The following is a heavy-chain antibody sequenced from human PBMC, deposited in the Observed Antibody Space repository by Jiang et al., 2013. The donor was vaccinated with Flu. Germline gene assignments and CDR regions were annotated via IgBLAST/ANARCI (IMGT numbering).Heavy chain of an antibody. CDR2: TYYRSKWYN. D-gene: IGHD6-13*01. J-gene: IGHJ5*02. V-gene: IGHV6-1*01. CDR3: ARDFQYSSSWYHGWFDP. Sequence: SQTLSLTCAISGDSVSSNSAAWNWIRQSPSRGLEWLGRTYYRSKWYNDYAVSVKSRITINPDTSKNQFSLQLNSVTPEDTAVYYCARDFQYSSSWYHGWFDPWGQGTLVTVSS. CDR1: GDSVSSNSAA.